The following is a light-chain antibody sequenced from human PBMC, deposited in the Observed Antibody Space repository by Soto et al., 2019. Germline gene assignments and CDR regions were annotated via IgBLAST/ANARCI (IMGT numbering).Light chain of an antibody. CDR3: SSYTSSSLNWV. Sequence: QSVLTQPASVSGSPGQSITISCTGTSSEVGGYNYVSWYQQHPGKAPKLMIYDVSNRPSGVSNRFSGSKSGNTASLTISGLLALDEADYYCSSYTSSSLNWVFGGGTKVTV. J-gene: IGLJ3*02. V-gene: IGLV2-14*01. CDR1: SSEVGGYNY. CDR2: DVS.